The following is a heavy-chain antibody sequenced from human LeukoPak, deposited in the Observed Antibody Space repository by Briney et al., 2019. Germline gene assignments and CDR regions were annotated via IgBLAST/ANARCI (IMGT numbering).Heavy chain of an antibody. CDR1: GGSFSGYY. V-gene: IGHV4-34*01. CDR2: INHSGST. D-gene: IGHD4/OR15-4a*01. CDR3: ASRLTPPVEYYFDY. J-gene: IGHJ4*02. Sequence: SETLSLTCAVYGGSFSGYYWSWIRQPPGKGLEWIGEINHSGSTNYNPSLKSRVTISVDTSKNQFSLKLSSVTAADTAVYYCASRLTPPVEYYFDYWGQGTLVTVSS.